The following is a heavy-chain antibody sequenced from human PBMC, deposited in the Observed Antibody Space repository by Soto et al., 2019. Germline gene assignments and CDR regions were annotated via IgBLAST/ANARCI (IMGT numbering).Heavy chain of an antibody. J-gene: IGHJ6*03. CDR2: ISSSSSYI. V-gene: IGHV3-21*01. CDR1: GFTFSSYS. D-gene: IGHD3-10*01. CDR3: ARDAQQRWFGEWSRHYYDYMDV. Sequence: GGSLRLSCAASGFTFSSYSMNWVRQAPWKGLEWVSSISSSSSYIYYADSVKGRFTISRDNAKNSLYLQMNSLRAEDTDVYYCARDAQQRWFGEWSRHYYDYMDVWGKGTTVTVSS.